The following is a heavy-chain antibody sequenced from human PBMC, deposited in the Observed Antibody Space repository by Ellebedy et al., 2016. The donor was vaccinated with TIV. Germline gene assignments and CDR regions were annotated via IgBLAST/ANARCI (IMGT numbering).Heavy chain of an antibody. CDR2: IFWNADK. V-gene: IGHV2-5*01. CDR1: GFSLSTTGVG. D-gene: IGHD3-10*01. Sequence: SGPTLVKPTQTLTLTCTFSGFSLSTTGVGVGWIRQPPGEALEWLAFIFWNADKHYSPSLKNRLTIIKDTSKNQVVLTRTNMDPVDTATYYCAHRREVWFGELGGFDYWGQGTLVTVSS. J-gene: IGHJ4*02. CDR3: AHRREVWFGELGGFDY.